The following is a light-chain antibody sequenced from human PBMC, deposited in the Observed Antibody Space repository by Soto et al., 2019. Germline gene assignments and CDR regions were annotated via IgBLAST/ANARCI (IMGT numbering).Light chain of an antibody. J-gene: IGKJ1*01. CDR3: QQSYYNPT. V-gene: IGKV1-39*01. CDR1: QSISSW. Sequence: DIQITQSPSSLSASVGDRVTITFRASQSISSWLAWYQQKPGKAPQLLIYDASSLESGVPSRFSGSGSATDFTLTISSLTHEDFATYYCQQSYYNPTVGQGTKVDIK. CDR2: DAS.